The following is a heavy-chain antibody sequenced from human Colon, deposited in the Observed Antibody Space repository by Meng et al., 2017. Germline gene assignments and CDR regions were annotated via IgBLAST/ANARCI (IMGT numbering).Heavy chain of an antibody. J-gene: IGHJ5*01. CDR2: MNPNNGNT. CDR1: GYTFTSSD. D-gene: IGHD2-2*01. CDR3: ARTAMLDS. Sequence: QGQLVQSGAEVRKPGASVKVTCKASGYTFTSSDINWVRRATGRGLEWLGWMNPNNGNTGSAQKFQGRVSMTRDTSIGTAYMELSGLTSEDTAVYYCARTAMLDSWGQGTLVTVSS. V-gene: IGHV1-8*01.